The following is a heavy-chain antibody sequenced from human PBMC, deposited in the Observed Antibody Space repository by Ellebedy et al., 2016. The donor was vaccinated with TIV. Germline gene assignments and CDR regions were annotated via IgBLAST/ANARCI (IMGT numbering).Heavy chain of an antibody. CDR3: ARNPPGTTRLDY. CDR2: LNAGNGDT. D-gene: IGHD1-1*01. CDR1: GYTFTSYA. Sequence: AASVKVSCKASGYTFTSYAMYWVRQAPGQRLEWMGWLNAGNGDTQYSQKFQGRVTITTDTSASIAFMELSSLRSEDTSVYYCARNPPGTTRLDYWGQGALVTVSS. V-gene: IGHV1-3*01. J-gene: IGHJ4*02.